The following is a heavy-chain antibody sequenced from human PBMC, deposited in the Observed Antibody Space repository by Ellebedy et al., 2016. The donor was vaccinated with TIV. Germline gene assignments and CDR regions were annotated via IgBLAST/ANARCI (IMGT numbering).Heavy chain of an antibody. V-gene: IGHV4-31*03. CDR2: IYYSGST. CDR1: GGSISSGGYY. CDR3: AREGGYGDQYYYYYGMDV. D-gene: IGHD4-17*01. Sequence: SETLSLTXTVSGGSISSGGYYWSWIRQHPGKGLEWIGYIYYSGSTYYNPSLRSRVTISVDTSKNQFSLKLSSVTAADTAVYYCAREGGYGDQYYYYYGMDVWGQGTTVTVSS. J-gene: IGHJ6*02.